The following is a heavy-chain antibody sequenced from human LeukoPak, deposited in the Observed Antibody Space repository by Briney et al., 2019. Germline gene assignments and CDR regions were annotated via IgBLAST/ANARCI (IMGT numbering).Heavy chain of an antibody. J-gene: IGHJ4*02. CDR1: GGSISSSSYY. V-gene: IGHV4-39*01. D-gene: IGHD3-10*01. CDR3: ARRGAGLVRGAIITFFNY. Sequence: SETLSLTCTVSGGSISSSSYYWDWIRQPPGKGLEWIGSIYYSGSTNYNPSLQSRVTISVDTSNNQFSLKLNSVTAADTAVYYCARRGAGLVRGAIITFFNYWGQGTPVTVSS. CDR2: IYYSGST.